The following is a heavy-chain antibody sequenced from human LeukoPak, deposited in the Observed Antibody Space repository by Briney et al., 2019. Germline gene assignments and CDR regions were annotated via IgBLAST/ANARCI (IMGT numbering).Heavy chain of an antibody. D-gene: IGHD5-24*01. CDR1: GFIFSSYA. J-gene: IGHJ4*02. CDR3: AKGQRWLQFHYFDY. CDR2: ISYDGDNK. Sequence: PGGSLRLSCAASGFIFSSYAMHWVRQAPGKGLEWVALISYDGDNKYYADSVKGRFTISRDNSKNTLYLQMNSLRFDDAAVYYCAKGQRWLQFHYFDYWGQGTLVTVSS. V-gene: IGHV3-30-3*01.